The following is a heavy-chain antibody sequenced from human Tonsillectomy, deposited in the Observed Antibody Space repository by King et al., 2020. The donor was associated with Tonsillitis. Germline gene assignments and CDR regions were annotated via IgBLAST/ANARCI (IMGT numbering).Heavy chain of an antibody. CDR3: ARNYYDSGGYSNGMDV. J-gene: IGHJ6*02. CDR2: ISYDGSNK. V-gene: IGHV3-33*05. CDR1: GFTFSSYG. D-gene: IGHD3-22*01. Sequence: VQLVESGGGVVQPGRSLRLSCAASGFTFSSYGIHWVRQAPGKGLEWVALISYDGSNKYYADSVKGRFTISRDNSKNTLYLQMNNLTDEETAVYYCARNYYDSGGYSNGMDVWGQGTTVTVSS.